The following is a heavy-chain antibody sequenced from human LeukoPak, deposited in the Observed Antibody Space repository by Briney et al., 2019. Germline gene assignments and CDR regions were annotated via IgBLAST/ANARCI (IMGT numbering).Heavy chain of an antibody. Sequence: GGSLRLSCEGSGFTFSNYWMGWVRQAPGKGLQWVANIKTDGSEKYYVDSVKGRFTISRDNAKNSLYLQMNSLRAEDTAVYYCATYSSLNRREFQFWGRGTLLTVSS. CDR1: GFTFSNYW. V-gene: IGHV3-7*01. CDR2: IKTDGSEK. D-gene: IGHD3-22*01. J-gene: IGHJ1*01. CDR3: ATYSSLNRREFQF.